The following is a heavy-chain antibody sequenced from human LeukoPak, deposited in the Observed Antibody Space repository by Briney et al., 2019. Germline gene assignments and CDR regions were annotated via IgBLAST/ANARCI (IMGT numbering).Heavy chain of an antibody. CDR3: ARDLSYHDSSAFDP. D-gene: IGHD3-22*01. V-gene: IGHV4-59*01. CDR1: GGSISSYY. CDR2: IYYSGST. Sequence: SETLSLTCTVSGGSISSYYWSWIRQPPGKGLEWIGYIYYSGSTNYNPSLKSRVTISVDTSKNQFSLKLSSVTAADTAVYYCARDLSYHDSSAFDPWGQGTLVTVSS. J-gene: IGHJ5*02.